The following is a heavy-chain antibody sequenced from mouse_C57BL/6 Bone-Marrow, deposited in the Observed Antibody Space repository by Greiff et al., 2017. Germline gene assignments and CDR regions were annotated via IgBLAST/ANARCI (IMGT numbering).Heavy chain of an antibody. V-gene: IGHV1-7*01. J-gene: IGHJ3*01. CDR2: LNPSSGYT. CDR1: GYTFTSYW. D-gene: IGHD2-5*01. CDR3: ARSNDSNYEVFAY. Sequence: VQLQQSGAELAKPGASVKLSCKASGYTFTSYWLHWVKQRPGKGLEWIGYLNPSSGYTKYNQKFKYKATLTADKSSSTAYMQLSSLTYEDSAVYYCARSNDSNYEVFAYWGQGTLVTVSA.